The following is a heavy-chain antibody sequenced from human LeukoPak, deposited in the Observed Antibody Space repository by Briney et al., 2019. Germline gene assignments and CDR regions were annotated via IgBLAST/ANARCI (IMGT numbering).Heavy chain of an antibody. CDR1: GYTFTSYA. D-gene: IGHD2-21*02. CDR2: INTNTGNP. V-gene: IGHV7-4-1*02. J-gene: IGHJ3*02. Sequence: ASVKVSCKASGYTFTSYAMHWVRQAPGQRLEWMGWINTNTGNPTYAQGFTGRFVFSLDTSVSTAYLQISSLKAEDTAVYYCARGHIVVVTAIPGGQIWGQGTMVTVSS. CDR3: ARGHIVVVTAIPGGQI.